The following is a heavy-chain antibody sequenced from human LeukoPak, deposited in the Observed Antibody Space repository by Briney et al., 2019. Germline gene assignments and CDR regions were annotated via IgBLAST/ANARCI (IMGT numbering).Heavy chain of an antibody. J-gene: IGHJ6*02. CDR3: ARVLVVVTARYYYYYGMDV. Sequence: GGSLRLSCAASGFTFSSYWMSWVRQAQGKGMEWVANIKQDGSEKYYVDSVKGRFTISRDNAKNSLYLQMNGLRAEDTAVYYCARVLVVVTARYYYYYGMDVWGQGTTVTVSS. CDR1: GFTFSSYW. CDR2: IKQDGSEK. V-gene: IGHV3-7*01. D-gene: IGHD2-21*02.